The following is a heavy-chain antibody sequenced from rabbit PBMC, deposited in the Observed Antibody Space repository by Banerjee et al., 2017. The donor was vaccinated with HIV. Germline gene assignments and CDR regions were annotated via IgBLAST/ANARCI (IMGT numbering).Heavy chain of an antibody. D-gene: IGHD5-1*01. V-gene: IGHV1S43*01. J-gene: IGHJ6*01. CDR3: ASGVGADW. Sequence: QEQLEESGGDLVKPEGSLTLTCKASGLDFGNSYWICWVRQAPGKGLEWIGCIYTGSGATYYASWVNGRFTISRSTSLNTVDLKMTSLTAADTATYFCASGVGADWWGPGTLVTVS. CDR1: GLDFGNSYW. CDR2: IYTGSGAT.